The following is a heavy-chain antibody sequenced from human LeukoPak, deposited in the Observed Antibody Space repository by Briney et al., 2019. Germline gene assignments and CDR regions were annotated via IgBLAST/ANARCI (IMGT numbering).Heavy chain of an antibody. V-gene: IGHV3-49*04. J-gene: IGHJ4*02. Sequence: PGRSLRLSCTASGFTFGDYAMSWVRQAPGKGLEWVGFIRSKAYGGTTEYAASVKGRFTISRDDSKSIAYLQMNSLKTEDTAVYYCTRALVATFDSWGQGTLVTVSS. CDR3: TRALVATFDS. D-gene: IGHD6-6*01. CDR2: IRSKAYGGTT. CDR1: GFTFGDYA.